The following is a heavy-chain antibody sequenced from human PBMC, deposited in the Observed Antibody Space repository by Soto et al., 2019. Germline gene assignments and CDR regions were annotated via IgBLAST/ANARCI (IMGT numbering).Heavy chain of an antibody. CDR2: IFPTGNT. CDR3: ARGSLGPDY. D-gene: IGHD1-26*01. J-gene: IGHJ4*02. V-gene: IGHV4-4*07. CDR1: SGSLSNYY. Sequence: SETLSLTCTVSSGSLSNYYWSWIRQPAGKGLEWIGRIFPTGNTDYNPSLRSRVTMSVGTSKNQFSLKLNSVTAADTAVYYCARGSLGPDYWGPGTLVTVSS.